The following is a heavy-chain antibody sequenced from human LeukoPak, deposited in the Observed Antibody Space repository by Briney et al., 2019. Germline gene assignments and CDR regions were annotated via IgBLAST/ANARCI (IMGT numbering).Heavy chain of an antibody. CDR1: GGSFSGYY. V-gene: IGHV4-34*01. J-gene: IGHJ6*02. Sequence: SETLSLTCAVYGGSFSGYYWSWIRQPPGKGLEWIGEINHSGSTNYNPSLKSRVTISVDTSKNQFSLKLSSVTAADTAVYYCARGLGLVIYYYYGMDVWGQGTTVTVFS. D-gene: IGHD3/OR15-3a*01. CDR2: INHSGST. CDR3: ARGLGLVIYYYYGMDV.